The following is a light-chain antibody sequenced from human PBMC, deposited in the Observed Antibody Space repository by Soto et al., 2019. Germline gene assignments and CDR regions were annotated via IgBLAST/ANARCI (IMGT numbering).Light chain of an antibody. CDR1: QSVSSN. CDR3: HQYNNWPPWT. CDR2: GAS. Sequence: THSPGTLSLSPLERATLSCRASQSVSSNLAWYQQKPGQAPRLLIYGASTRATGIPARFSGSGSGTEFTLTISSLQSEDYAVYYCHQYNNWPPWTFGQGTKVDIK. J-gene: IGKJ1*01. V-gene: IGKV3-15*01.